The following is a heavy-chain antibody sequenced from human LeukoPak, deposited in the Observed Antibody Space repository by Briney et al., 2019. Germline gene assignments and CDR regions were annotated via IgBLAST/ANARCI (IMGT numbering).Heavy chain of an antibody. Sequence: ASVKVSCKASGGTFSSYAISWVRQAPGQGPEWMGRIIPIFGTPNCAQKLQGRITITADKSTSTAYMELSSLRSEDTAVYYCARDSYDGDYINYWGQGTLVTVSS. CDR2: IIPIFGTP. CDR3: ARDSYDGDYINY. CDR1: GGTFSSYA. D-gene: IGHD4-17*01. J-gene: IGHJ4*02. V-gene: IGHV1-69*06.